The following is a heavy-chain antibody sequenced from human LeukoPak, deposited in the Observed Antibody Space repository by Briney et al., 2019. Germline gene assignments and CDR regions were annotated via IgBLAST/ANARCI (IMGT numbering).Heavy chain of an antibody. CDR2: ISGNGGTT. Sequence: SSETLSLTCTVSGGSISSSSYCWGWIRQPPGKGLEWVSAISGNGGTTYYAASVKGRLTISRDEYKNALYLRISSLRVEDTAVYYCAKTRERTATDIIRRAFDMWGKGTMVTVSS. D-gene: IGHD5-24*01. CDR3: AKTRERTATDIIRRAFDM. CDR1: GGSISSSSYC. J-gene: IGHJ3*02. V-gene: IGHV3-23*01.